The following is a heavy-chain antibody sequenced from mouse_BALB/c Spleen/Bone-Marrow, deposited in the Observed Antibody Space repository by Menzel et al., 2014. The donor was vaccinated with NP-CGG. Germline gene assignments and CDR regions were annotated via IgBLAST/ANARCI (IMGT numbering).Heavy chain of an antibody. CDR3: ARSGYYGGSYFDY. Sequence: EVMLVESGPELVKPGASVKISCKASGYSFTGYFMNWVMQSHGKSLEWIGRINPYNGDTFYNQKFKGKATLTVDKSSSTAHMELRSLASEDSAVYYCARSGYYGGSYFDYWGQGTTLTVSS. D-gene: IGHD1-1*01. CDR1: GYSFTGYF. V-gene: IGHV1-20*02. CDR2: INPYNGDT. J-gene: IGHJ2*01.